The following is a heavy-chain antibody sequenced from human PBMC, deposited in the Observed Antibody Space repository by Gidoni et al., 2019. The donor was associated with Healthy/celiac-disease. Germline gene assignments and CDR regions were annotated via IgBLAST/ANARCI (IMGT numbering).Heavy chain of an antibody. Sequence: QVQLVESGGGVVQPGRSLRLSCAASGFTFSSYGMHWGRQAPGKGLEWVAVISYDGSNKYYADSVKGRFTISRDNSKNTLYLQMNSLRAEDTAVYYCAKDGFYGDYSCSFDYWGQGTLVTVSS. V-gene: IGHV3-30*18. D-gene: IGHD4-17*01. CDR3: AKDGFYGDYSCSFDY. CDR2: ISYDGSNK. CDR1: GFTFSSYG. J-gene: IGHJ4*02.